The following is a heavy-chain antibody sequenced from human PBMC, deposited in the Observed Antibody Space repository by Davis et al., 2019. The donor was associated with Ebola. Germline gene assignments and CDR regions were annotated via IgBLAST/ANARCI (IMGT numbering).Heavy chain of an antibody. CDR2: ISGSGGST. V-gene: IGHV3-23*01. D-gene: IGHD3-3*01. J-gene: IGHJ5*02. CDR3: ACQYYDFWSGYYTRVSGNWFDP. Sequence: PGGSLRLSCAASGFTFSSYAMSWVRQAPGKGLEWVSAISGSGGSTYYADSVKGRFTISRDNSKNTLYLQMNSLRAEDTAVYYCACQYYDFWSGYYTRVSGNWFDPWGQGTLVTVSS. CDR1: GFTFSSYA.